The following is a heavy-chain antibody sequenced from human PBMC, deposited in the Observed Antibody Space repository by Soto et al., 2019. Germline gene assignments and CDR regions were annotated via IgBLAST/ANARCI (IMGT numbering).Heavy chain of an antibody. CDR2: INSDGSST. CDR1: GFTFSSYW. Sequence: GGSLRLSCAASGFTFSSYWMHWVRQAPGKGLVWVSRINSDGSSTSYADSVKGRFTISRDNAKNTLYLQMNSLRAEDTAVYYCARAGRSGSPPLYYYYYYMDVWGKGTTVTVSS. D-gene: IGHD3-3*01. J-gene: IGHJ6*03. CDR3: ARAGRSGSPPLYYYYYYMDV. V-gene: IGHV3-74*01.